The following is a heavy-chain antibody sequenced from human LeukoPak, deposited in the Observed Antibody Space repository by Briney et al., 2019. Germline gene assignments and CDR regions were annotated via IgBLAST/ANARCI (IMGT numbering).Heavy chain of an antibody. Sequence: GGSLRLSCAASGFTFDDYGMSWVRQAPGKGLEWVSGISWNNESLDYADSVKGRFIIPRDNAKNSIYLQMNSLRAEDTALYYCARDWGSSGWFYFDSWGRGTLVSVSS. D-gene: IGHD6-19*01. CDR1: GFTFDDYG. CDR2: ISWNNESL. V-gene: IGHV3-9*01. J-gene: IGHJ4*02. CDR3: ARDWGSSGWFYFDS.